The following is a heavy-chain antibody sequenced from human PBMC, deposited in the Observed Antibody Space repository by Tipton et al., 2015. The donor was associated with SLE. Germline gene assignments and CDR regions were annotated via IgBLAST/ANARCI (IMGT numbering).Heavy chain of an antibody. CDR3: ARGPQPRWYFDL. CDR1: GGSISSSSYY. V-gene: IGHV4-39*07. J-gene: IGHJ2*01. CDR2: IYYSGST. Sequence: TLSLTCTVSGGSISSSSYYWGWIRQPPGKGLEWIGSIYYSGSTYYNPSLKSRVTISVDTSKNQFSLKLSSVTAADTAAYYCARGPQPRWYFDLWGRGTLVTVSS.